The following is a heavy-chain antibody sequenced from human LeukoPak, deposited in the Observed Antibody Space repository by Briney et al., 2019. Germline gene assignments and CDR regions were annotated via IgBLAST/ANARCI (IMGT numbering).Heavy chain of an antibody. Sequence: ASVKVSCKASGYTFTSYDINWVRQATGQGLEWMGWMNPNSGNTGYAQKFQGRVTMTRNTSISTAYMELSSLRSEDTAVYYCARDLSSSSWFIPHTHSNWFDPWGQGTLVTVSS. D-gene: IGHD6-13*01. V-gene: IGHV1-8*01. J-gene: IGHJ5*02. CDR1: GYTFTSYD. CDR3: ARDLSSSSWFIPHTHSNWFDP. CDR2: MNPNSGNT.